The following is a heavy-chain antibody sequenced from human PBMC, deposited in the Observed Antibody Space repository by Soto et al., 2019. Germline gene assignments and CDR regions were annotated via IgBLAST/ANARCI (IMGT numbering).Heavy chain of an antibody. CDR2: TYYRSRWYN. CDR1: VDSVSSNTAT. J-gene: IGHJ4*02. D-gene: IGHD3-22*01. Sequence: QTLSLTCAISVDSVSSNTATWNWIIQSPSRGLEWLGRTYYRSRWYNHYAVSVKSRITVNADTSKNQFSLQLRSVTPDDTAMYYCTRSGPGGYIDYWGQGTRVTVSS. V-gene: IGHV6-1*01. CDR3: TRSGPGGYIDY.